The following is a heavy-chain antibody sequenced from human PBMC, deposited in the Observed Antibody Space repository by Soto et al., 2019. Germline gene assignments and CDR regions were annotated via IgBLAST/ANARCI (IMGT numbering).Heavy chain of an antibody. CDR2: INSDGSST. J-gene: IGHJ6*02. CDR3: ARGDEWEAWNYYYGMDV. CDR1: GFTFSSYW. D-gene: IGHD1-26*01. Sequence: EVQLVESGGGLVQPGGSLRLSCAASGFTFSSYWMHWVRQAPGQGLVWVSRINSDGSSTSYADSVKGRFTISRDNAKNTLYLQMNSLRAEDTAVYYCARGDEWEAWNYYYGMDVWGQGTTVTVSS. V-gene: IGHV3-74*01.